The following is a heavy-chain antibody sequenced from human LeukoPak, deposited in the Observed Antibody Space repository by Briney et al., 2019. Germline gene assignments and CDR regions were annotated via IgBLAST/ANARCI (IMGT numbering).Heavy chain of an antibody. J-gene: IGHJ4*02. Sequence: SETLSLTCTVSGGSISSSSYYWGWIRQPPGKGLEWIGSIYYSGNTYYNASLKSQVSISIDKSKNQFSLKLSSVTAADTAVYYCARGPPYSSGWHWGHPFDYWGQGTLVTVSS. V-gene: IGHV4-39*01. CDR2: IYYSGNT. CDR1: GGSISSSSYY. CDR3: ARGPPYSSGWHWGHPFDY. D-gene: IGHD6-19*01.